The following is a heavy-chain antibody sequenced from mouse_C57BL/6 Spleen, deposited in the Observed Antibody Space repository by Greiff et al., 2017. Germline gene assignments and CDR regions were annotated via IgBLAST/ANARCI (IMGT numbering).Heavy chain of an antibody. J-gene: IGHJ4*01. CDR3: TKDIYYAMDY. Sequence: VQLQQSGAELVRPGASVKLSCTASGFNIKDDYMHWVKQRPEQGLEWIGWIDPENGDTEYASKFQGKATITADTSSNTAYLQLSSLTSEDTAGYYCTKDIYYAMDYWGQGTSVTVSS. CDR2: IDPENGDT. CDR1: GFNIKDDY. V-gene: IGHV14-4*01.